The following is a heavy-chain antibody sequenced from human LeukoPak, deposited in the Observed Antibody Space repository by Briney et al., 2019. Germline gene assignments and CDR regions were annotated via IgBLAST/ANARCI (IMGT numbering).Heavy chain of an antibody. J-gene: IGHJ6*02. CDR1: GFTVSSNY. V-gene: IGHV3-53*01. CDR3: TRDRQGPRLYEMDI. Sequence: GGSLRLSCAASGFTVSSNYMSWVRQAPGKGLEWVSVIYSGGSTYYADSVKGRFTISRDNSKNTLYLQMNSLRAEDTAVYYCTRDRQGPRLYEMDIWGQGTTVTVSS. D-gene: IGHD2-8*01. CDR2: IYSGGST.